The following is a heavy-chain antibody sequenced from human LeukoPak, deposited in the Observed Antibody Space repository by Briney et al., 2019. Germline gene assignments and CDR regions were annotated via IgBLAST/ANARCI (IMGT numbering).Heavy chain of an antibody. V-gene: IGHV3-73*01. D-gene: IGHD2-15*01. CDR1: GFTFSGSA. CDR3: TRCSGGSCNEDY. J-gene: IGHJ4*02. CDR2: IRSKANSHAT. Sequence: PGGSLRLSCAASGFTFSGSAMHWVRQASGKGLEWVGRIRSKANSHATAYAASVKGRFTISRDDSKNTAYLQMNSLKTEDTAVYYCTRCSGGSCNEDYWGQGTLVIVSS.